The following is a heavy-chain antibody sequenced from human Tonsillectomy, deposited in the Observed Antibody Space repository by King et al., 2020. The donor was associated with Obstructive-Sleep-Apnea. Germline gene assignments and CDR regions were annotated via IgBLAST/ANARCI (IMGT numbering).Heavy chain of an antibody. CDR1: GGSISSSSYY. J-gene: IGHJ4*02. V-gene: IGHV4-39*07. Sequence: QLQESGPGLVKPSETLSLTCTVSGGSISSSSYYWGWIRQPPGKGLEWIGSIYYSGSTYYNPSLKSRVTISVDTSKNQFSLKLSSVTAADTAVYHCARRYSGSYFLNYWGQGTLVTVSS. CDR2: IYYSGST. D-gene: IGHD1-26*01. CDR3: ARRYSGSYFLNY.